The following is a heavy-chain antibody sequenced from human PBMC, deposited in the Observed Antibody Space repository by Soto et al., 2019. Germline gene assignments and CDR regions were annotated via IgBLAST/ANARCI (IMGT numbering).Heavy chain of an antibody. D-gene: IGHD3-10*01. J-gene: IGHJ4*02. CDR2: IFYTGNT. Sequence: QVQLQESGPGLVKPSETLSLTCTISGASISNSRYYWGWIRQPPGKGLEWIGSIFYTGNTYYKSSLKSRRTISVGTSKNQFSLRLSSVTVADTAVYYCARLSSGSSWGSFDDWGQGILVTVSS. CDR1: GASISNSRYY. V-gene: IGHV4-39*01. CDR3: ARLSSGSSWGSFDD.